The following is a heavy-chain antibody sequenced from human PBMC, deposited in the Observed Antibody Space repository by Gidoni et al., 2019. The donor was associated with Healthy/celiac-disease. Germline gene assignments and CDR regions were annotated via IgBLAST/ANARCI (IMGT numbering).Heavy chain of an antibody. Sequence: EVQLVESGGGLVKPGASLRLSCAPSGFPFSSYSMTWVRQAPGKGLEWVSPIVSRSSYIYYADSVKGRFTSSRDNAKNSLYLQMNSLRAEDTAVYYCAGEIVGAQNYWYFGLWGRGTLVTVSS. J-gene: IGHJ2*01. CDR1: GFPFSSYS. D-gene: IGHD1-26*01. V-gene: IGHV3-21*01. CDR3: AGEIVGAQNYWYFGL. CDR2: IVSRSSYI.